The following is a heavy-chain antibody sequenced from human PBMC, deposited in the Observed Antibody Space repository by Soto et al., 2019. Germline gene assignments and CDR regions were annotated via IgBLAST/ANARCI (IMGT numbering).Heavy chain of an antibody. CDR2: ILYDGSNK. CDR1: GFTFSSYA. Sequence: GGSLRLSCAASGFTFSSYAMHWVRQAPGKGLECVAVILYDGSNKFYRDSVKGRFTISRDNSKNTLYLQINSLRYEDTAVYYCARGDREDIAVVVGARPGEYGVDVWGQGTTVTVSS. D-gene: IGHD2-15*01. J-gene: IGHJ6*02. CDR3: ARGDREDIAVVVGARPGEYGVDV. V-gene: IGHV3-30-3*01.